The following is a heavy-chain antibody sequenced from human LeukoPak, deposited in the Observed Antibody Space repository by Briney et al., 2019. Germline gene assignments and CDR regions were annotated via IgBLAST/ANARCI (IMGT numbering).Heavy chain of an antibody. CDR3: ARRAVAENYFDY. Sequence: SETLSLTCTVSVGSISGYYWSWIRQPPGKGLEWIGYIYSSGSTTYNSSLKSRVTISVDTSRNQFSLKLSSVTAADTAVYYCARRAVAENYFDYWGQGTLVTVSS. CDR1: VGSISGYY. CDR2: IYSSGST. V-gene: IGHV4-4*09. J-gene: IGHJ4*02. D-gene: IGHD6-19*01.